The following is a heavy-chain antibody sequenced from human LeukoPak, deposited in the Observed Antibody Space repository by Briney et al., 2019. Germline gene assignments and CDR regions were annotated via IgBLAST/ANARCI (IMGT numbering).Heavy chain of an antibody. D-gene: IGHD2-15*01. Sequence: ASVKVSCKASGGTFSSYAISWVRQAPGQRLEWMGWINAGNGNTKYSQKFQGRVTITRDTSASTAYMELSSLRSEDTAVYYCARNSLYCSGGSCYYGMDVWGQGTTVTVSS. J-gene: IGHJ6*02. CDR3: ARNSLYCSGGSCYYGMDV. CDR1: GGTFSSYA. CDR2: INAGNGNT. V-gene: IGHV1-3*01.